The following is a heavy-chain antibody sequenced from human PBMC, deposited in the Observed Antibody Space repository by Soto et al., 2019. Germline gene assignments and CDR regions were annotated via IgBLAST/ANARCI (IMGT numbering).Heavy chain of an antibody. D-gene: IGHD3-22*01. CDR1: GFTFTTYG. V-gene: IGHV3-30*18. CDR2: ISYDGSNK. J-gene: IGHJ4*02. CDR3: AKDLIHITMTPGGPFDN. Sequence: QVQLVESGGGVVQPGRSLTLSCAASGFTFTTYGMHWVRQAPGKGLEWVAAISYDGSNKYYADSMKGRFTISRDNSKNTLYLQMNSLRAEDTAVYFCAKDLIHITMTPGGPFDNWGQGTLVTVSS.